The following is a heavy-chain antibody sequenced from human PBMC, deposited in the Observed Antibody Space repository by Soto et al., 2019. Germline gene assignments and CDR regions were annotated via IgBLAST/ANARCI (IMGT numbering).Heavy chain of an antibody. J-gene: IGHJ5*02. CDR3: ARGIGTSCFDP. V-gene: IGHV1-18*01. CDR2: ISGYNGNT. Sequence: QVQLVQSGAEVKKPGASVKVSCKTSGYTFTNYDINWVRQAPGQGLEWMGWISGYNGNTNYAQKLQDRVTLTTDTSTRTAYMELRGLRSDDTAVYYCARGIGTSCFDPWGQGTLVTVSS. CDR1: GYTFTNYD. D-gene: IGHD3-16*02.